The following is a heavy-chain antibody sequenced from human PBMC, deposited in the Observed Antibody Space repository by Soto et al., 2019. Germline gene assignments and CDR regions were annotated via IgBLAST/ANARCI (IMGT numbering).Heavy chain of an antibody. CDR2: IYHSGST. Sequence: SETLSLTCAVSGGSISSSNWWSWVRQPPGKGLEWIGEIYHSGSTNYNPSLKSRVTISVDKSKNQFSLKLSSVTAADTAVYYCATLTTVTTDYYYYGMDVWGQGTTVTVS. J-gene: IGHJ6*02. V-gene: IGHV4-4*02. CDR1: GGSISSSNW. CDR3: ATLTTVTTDYYYYGMDV. D-gene: IGHD4-17*01.